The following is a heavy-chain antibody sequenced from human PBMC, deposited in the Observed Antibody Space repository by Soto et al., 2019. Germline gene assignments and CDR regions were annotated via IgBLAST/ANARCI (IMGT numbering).Heavy chain of an antibody. V-gene: IGHV4-39*01. CDR3: ARPDSSSWAAPFGS. CDR2: SSYTGIT. CDR1: GASITSGDYY. J-gene: IGHJ4*02. D-gene: IGHD6-13*01. Sequence: QLQLQESGPGLLKPSQTLSLTCSVSGASITSGDYYWGWLRQAPGKGLQWIGSSSYTGITYFNPTLKSRTTIXGXTXXNQFSLRLTSVTAADTAVYYCARPDSSSWAAPFGSWGQGTLVTVSS.